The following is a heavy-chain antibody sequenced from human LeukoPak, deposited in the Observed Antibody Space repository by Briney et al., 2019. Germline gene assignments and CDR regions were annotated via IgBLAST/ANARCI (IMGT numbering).Heavy chain of an antibody. CDR2: IYSGGST. CDR1: GFTVSSNY. J-gene: IGHJ6*02. Sequence: GGSLRLSCAASGFTVSSNYMSWVRQAPGKGLEWVSVIYSGGSTYYADSVKGRFTISRDNSKNTLYLQMNSLRAEDTAVYYCARDKGLRYFDWLPAYYYYYYGMDVWGQGTTVTVSS. CDR3: ARDKGLRYFDWLPAYYYYYYGMDV. D-gene: IGHD3-9*01. V-gene: IGHV3-66*01.